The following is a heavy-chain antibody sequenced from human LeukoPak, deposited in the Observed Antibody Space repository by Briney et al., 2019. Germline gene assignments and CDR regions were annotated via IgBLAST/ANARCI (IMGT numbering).Heavy chain of an antibody. V-gene: IGHV3-21*01. D-gene: IGHD4-17*01. CDR2: ISSSSSYI. CDR3: ARGYGDYAY. Sequence: GGSLTLSCAASGFTFSSYTMNWVRQAPGKGLEWVSSISSSSSYIYYADSVKGRSTLSRDNAKNSLYLQMSSLRAEDTAVYYCARGYGDYAYWGQGTLVTVSS. J-gene: IGHJ4*02. CDR1: GFTFSSYT.